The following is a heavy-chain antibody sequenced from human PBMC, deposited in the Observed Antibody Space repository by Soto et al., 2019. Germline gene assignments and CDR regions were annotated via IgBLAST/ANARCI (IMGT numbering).Heavy chain of an antibody. CDR2: ISYRGTT. Sequence: QVQLQESGPGLLKPSNTLSLTCTVSGDSITTSGHLWGWIRQPPGKGLEWIGTISYRGTTIYNTSLKTRSTISGDSSKIQFTRRLVSVTAAYTGMYYSASHDDGAFTINGFDVWGQGTMVTVSS. V-gene: IGHV4-39*01. D-gene: IGHD2-8*01. J-gene: IGHJ3*01. CDR1: GDSITTSGHL. CDR3: ASHDDGAFTINGFDV.